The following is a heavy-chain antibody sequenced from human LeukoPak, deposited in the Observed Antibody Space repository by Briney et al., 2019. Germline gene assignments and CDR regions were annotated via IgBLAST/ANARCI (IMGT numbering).Heavy chain of an antibody. V-gene: IGHV3-23*01. CDR3: AEDLYDFWSDYYSCYFDY. CDR2: ISGSGGST. CDR1: GFTFSSYA. D-gene: IGHD3-3*01. J-gene: IGHJ4*02. Sequence: GGSLGLSCAASGFTFSSYAMSWVRQAPGKGLEWVSAISGSGGSTYYADSVKGRFTISRDNSKNTLYLQMNSLRAEDTAVYYCAEDLYDFWSDYYSCYFDYWGQGTLVTVSS.